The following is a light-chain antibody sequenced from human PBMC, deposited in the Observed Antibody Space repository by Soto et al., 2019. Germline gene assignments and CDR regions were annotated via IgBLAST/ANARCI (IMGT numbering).Light chain of an antibody. CDR2: EVN. Sequence: QAVVTQPPSASGSPGQSVTISCTGTSSDIGAYNYVSWFQQHPGEAPKLIISEVNKRPSGVPNRFSGSKSGNTASLTVSGLQAEDEADYYCTSYGGRDNLIFGGGTKLTVL. V-gene: IGLV2-8*01. J-gene: IGLJ2*01. CDR3: TSYGGRDNLI. CDR1: SSDIGAYNY.